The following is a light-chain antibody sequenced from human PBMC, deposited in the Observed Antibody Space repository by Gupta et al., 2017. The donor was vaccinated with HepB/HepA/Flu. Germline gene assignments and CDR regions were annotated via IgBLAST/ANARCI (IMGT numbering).Light chain of an antibody. J-gene: IGKJ5*01. CDR1: QSLLHSNGDNY. CDR3: MQVLQRIT. CDR2: LGS. V-gene: IGKV2-28*01. Sequence: DIVMTQSPLSLPVTPGEPASISCRSSQSLLHSNGDNYLEWYLQKPGQSPQLLIYLGSYRAPGVPDRFSGSGSGTDFTLKISRVEAEDVGVYYCMQVLQRITFGQGTRLEIK.